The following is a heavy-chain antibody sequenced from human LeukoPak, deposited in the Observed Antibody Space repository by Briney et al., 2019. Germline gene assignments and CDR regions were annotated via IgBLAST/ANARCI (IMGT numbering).Heavy chain of an antibody. V-gene: IGHV4-38-2*02. D-gene: IGHD6-19*01. J-gene: IGHJ4*02. Sequence: SETLSLTCTVSGYSISSGYYWGWIRQPPGKGLEWIGSIYHSGSTYYNPSLKSRVTISVDTSKNQFSLKLSSVTAADTAVYYCARLRRGKQWLVDYWGQGTLVTVSS. CDR1: GYSISSGYY. CDR3: ARLRRGKQWLVDY. CDR2: IYHSGST.